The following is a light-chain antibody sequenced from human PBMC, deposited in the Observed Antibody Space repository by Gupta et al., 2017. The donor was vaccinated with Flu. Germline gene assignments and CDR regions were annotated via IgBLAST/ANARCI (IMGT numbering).Light chain of an antibody. CDR1: QSVTTF. V-gene: IGKV3-11*01. Sequence: PATRALSPGGRATLSGRASQSVTTFLAWYQQKHGQSPRLLIYDSNKRATGIPGRFSGSGSGTDFTPTISNLEPEDFAVYYCQQRANWRLIFGGGTRVEIK. CDR2: DSN. CDR3: QQRANWRLI. J-gene: IGKJ4*01.